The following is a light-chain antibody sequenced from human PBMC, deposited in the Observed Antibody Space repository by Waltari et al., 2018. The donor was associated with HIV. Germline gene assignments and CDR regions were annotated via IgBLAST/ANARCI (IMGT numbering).Light chain of an antibody. CDR2: DVS. V-gene: IGLV2-14*03. J-gene: IGLJ3*02. CDR1: SSDVGGYNY. CDR3: SSYTSSSTRV. Sequence: QSALTQPASVSGSPGQSITISCTGTSSDVGGYNYVSWYQRHPGKAPKLMIDDVSTRPSVVSSRFSGSKYGNTASLTISGLQAEDEADYYCSSYTSSSTRVFGGGTTVTVL.